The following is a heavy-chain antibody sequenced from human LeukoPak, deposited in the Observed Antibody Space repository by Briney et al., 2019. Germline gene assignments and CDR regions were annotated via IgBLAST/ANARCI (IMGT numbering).Heavy chain of an antibody. J-gene: IGHJ4*02. CDR3: ARGRIYCDSTGYAY. CDR1: GGSINSYY. D-gene: IGHD3-22*01. Sequence: PSETLSLTCTVSGGSINSYYWSWIRQPPGKGLEWIGYIYYSGSTNYNPSLKSRVTISVDTSKNQFSLNLSSVTAADTAVYYCARGRIYCDSTGYAYWGQGTLVTVSS. CDR2: IYYSGST. V-gene: IGHV4-59*01.